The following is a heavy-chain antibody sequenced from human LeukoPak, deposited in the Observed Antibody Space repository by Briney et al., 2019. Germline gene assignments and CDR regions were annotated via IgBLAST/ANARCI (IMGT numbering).Heavy chain of an antibody. Sequence: SETLSLTCTVSGGSISSYYWSWIRQPPGKGLEWIGYIYYSGSTNYNPSLKSRVTISVDTSKNQFSLKLSSVTAADAAVYYCARGIVVPAASFAPWGQGTLVTVSS. CDR2: IYYSGST. V-gene: IGHV4-59*01. J-gene: IGHJ5*02. CDR3: ARGIVVPAASFAP. CDR1: GGSISSYY. D-gene: IGHD2-2*01.